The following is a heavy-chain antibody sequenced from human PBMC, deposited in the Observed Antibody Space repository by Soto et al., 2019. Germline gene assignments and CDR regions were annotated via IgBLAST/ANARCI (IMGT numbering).Heavy chain of an antibody. D-gene: IGHD3-22*01. CDR2: ISGSGSTI. CDR1: GFTFSSYA. Sequence: PGGSLRLSCTASGFTFSSYAVSWVRQAPGKGPEWISSISGSGSTIYYADSVKGRFTISRDNSKNTLYLQMSSLRAEDTAVYYCAKVFYYYDSSGYYYFYYWGQGTLVTVSS. CDR3: AKVFYYYDSSGYYYFYY. V-gene: IGHV3-23*01. J-gene: IGHJ4*02.